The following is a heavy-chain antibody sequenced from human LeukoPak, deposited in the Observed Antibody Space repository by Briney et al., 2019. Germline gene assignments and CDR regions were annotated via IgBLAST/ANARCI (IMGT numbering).Heavy chain of an antibody. Sequence: GGSLRLSCAASGFSFSSDGMSWVRQAPGKGLEWVSAISGSGDKTHYADSVKGRLTISRDNSKNTLYLQMNSLRAEDTAVYYCAKSHYYDSSGYYLPFDYWGQGTLVTVSS. CDR1: GFSFSSDG. V-gene: IGHV3-23*01. J-gene: IGHJ4*02. CDR2: ISGSGDKT. D-gene: IGHD3-22*01. CDR3: AKSHYYDSSGYYLPFDY.